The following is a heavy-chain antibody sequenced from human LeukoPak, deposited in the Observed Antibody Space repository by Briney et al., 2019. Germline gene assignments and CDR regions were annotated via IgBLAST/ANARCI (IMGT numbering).Heavy chain of an antibody. V-gene: IGHV6-1*01. Sequence: SQTLSLTCAISGDSVSSNSAGWNWIRQSPSRGLEWLGRTYYRSKWYNDYAVSVKSRIIINPDTSKNQFSLQLNSVTPEDTAVYYCAREGIGDYYYYYYMDVWGKGTTVTVSS. CDR1: GDSVSSNSAG. J-gene: IGHJ6*03. D-gene: IGHD3-10*01. CDR2: TYYRSKWYN. CDR3: AREGIGDYYYYYYMDV.